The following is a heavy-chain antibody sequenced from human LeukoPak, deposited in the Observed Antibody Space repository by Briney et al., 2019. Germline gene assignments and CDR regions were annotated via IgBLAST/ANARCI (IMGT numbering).Heavy chain of an antibody. CDR2: TYYRSKWYN. CDR1: GDSVSSNSAT. V-gene: IGHV6-1*01. Sequence: SQTLSLTCAISGDSVSSNSATWDWIRQSPSRGLEWLGRTYYRSKWYNDYAVSLKSRVTINPDTSKNQFSLQLNSVTPEDTAAYYCAREGSDVYLFDYWGQGSLVIVS. CDR3: AREGSDVYLFDY. J-gene: IGHJ4*02. D-gene: IGHD3-16*01.